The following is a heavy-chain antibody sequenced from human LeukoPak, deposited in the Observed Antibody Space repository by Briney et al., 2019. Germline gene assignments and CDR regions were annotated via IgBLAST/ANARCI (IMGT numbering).Heavy chain of an antibody. J-gene: IGHJ4*02. D-gene: IGHD6-6*01. V-gene: IGHV3-53*01. CDR3: AWTIAARLSYFDY. CDR1: GFTVSSNY. CDR2: IYIGGNT. Sequence: GGSLRLSCAASGFTVSSNYMSWVRQAPGKGLEWVPVIYIGGNTYYAESVKGRFTISSDHSKNTLYLQMNSLRAEDTAVYYCAWTIAARLSYFDYWAQGTLVTVSS.